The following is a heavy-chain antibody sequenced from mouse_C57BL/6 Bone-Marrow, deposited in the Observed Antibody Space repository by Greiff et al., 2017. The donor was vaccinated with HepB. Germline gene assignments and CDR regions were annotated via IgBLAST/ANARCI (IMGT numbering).Heavy chain of an antibody. J-gene: IGHJ2*01. CDR3: YYGSSYY. V-gene: IGHV1-50*01. CDR1: GYTFTSYW. CDR2: IDPSDSYT. Sequence: VQLQQPGAELVKPGASVKLSCKASGYTFTSYWMQWVKQRPGQGLEWIGEIDPSDSYTNYNQKFKGKATVTADTSSSTAYMQLSSLTSEDSAVYYCYYGSSYYWGQGTTLTVSS. D-gene: IGHD1-1*01.